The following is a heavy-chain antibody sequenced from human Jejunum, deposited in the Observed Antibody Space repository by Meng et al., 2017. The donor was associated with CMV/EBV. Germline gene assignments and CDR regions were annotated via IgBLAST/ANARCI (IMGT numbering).Heavy chain of an antibody. Sequence: CTLPNCGIGWVRQMSGKGLEWMGIIYLDDSTTKYSPYFQGQVTFSADKSISTAFMQWRSLKASDTAVYYCAVASRADYYYYGMDVWGQGTRVTVSS. J-gene: IGHJ6*02. D-gene: IGHD5-12*01. CDR1: CTLPNCG. CDR2: IYLDDSTT. CDR3: AVASRADYYYYGMDV. V-gene: IGHV5-51*01.